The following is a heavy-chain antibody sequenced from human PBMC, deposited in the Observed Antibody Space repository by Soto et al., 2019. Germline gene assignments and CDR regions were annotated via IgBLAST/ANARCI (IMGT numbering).Heavy chain of an antibody. V-gene: IGHV3-30-3*01. CDR3: ARDDYDSSGYPRYFQH. J-gene: IGHJ1*01. Sequence: QVQLVESGGGVVQPGRSLRLSCAASGFTFSSYAMHWVRQAPGKGLEWVAVISYDGSNKYYADSVKGRFTISRDKSKNTLYLQMNSLRAEDTAVYYCARDDYDSSGYPRYFQHWGQGTLVTVSS. CDR1: GFTFSSYA. CDR2: ISYDGSNK. D-gene: IGHD3-22*01.